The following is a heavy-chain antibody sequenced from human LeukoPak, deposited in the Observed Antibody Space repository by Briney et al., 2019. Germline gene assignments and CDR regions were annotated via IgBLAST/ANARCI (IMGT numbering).Heavy chain of an antibody. Sequence: SETLSLTCTVSGGSITSGDYYWSWIRQHPGKGLEWIGSISHTRITYYNPSLKSRLTISGDTSKNQFSLKLSSATAADTAVYYCARDGGYNYGPFDCWGQGTLVTVSS. V-gene: IGHV4-31*03. CDR3: ARDGGYNYGPFDC. D-gene: IGHD5-18*01. CDR2: ISHTRIT. CDR1: GGSITSGDYY. J-gene: IGHJ4*02.